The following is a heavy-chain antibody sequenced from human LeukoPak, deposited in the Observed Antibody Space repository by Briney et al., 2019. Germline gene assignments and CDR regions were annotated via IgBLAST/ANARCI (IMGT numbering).Heavy chain of an antibody. V-gene: IGHV3-30*18. D-gene: IGHD3-16*01. CDR2: MSYDGSNK. J-gene: IGHJ4*02. CDR1: GFTFSNYG. CDR3: AKVRGGRTARLAPLEY. Sequence: GGSLRLSCAASGFTFSNYGMRWVRQAPGKGLEWVAVMSYDGSNKYYADSVKGRFTISRDNSENTLYLQMNSLRTEDTAVYYCAKVRGGRTARLAPLEYWGQGTLVTVSS.